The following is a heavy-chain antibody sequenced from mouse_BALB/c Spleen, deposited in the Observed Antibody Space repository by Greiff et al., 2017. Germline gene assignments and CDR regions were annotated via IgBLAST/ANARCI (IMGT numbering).Heavy chain of an antibody. CDR1: GFAFSSYD. CDR2: ISSGGGST. CDR3: ARGEVAY. Sequence: VQLKQSGGGLVKPGGSLKLSCAASGFAFSSYDMSWVRQTPEKRLEWVAYISSGGGSTYYPDTVKGRFTISRDNAKNTLYLQMSSLKSEDTAMYYCARGEVAYWGQGTLVTVSA. J-gene: IGHJ3*01. V-gene: IGHV5-12-1*01.